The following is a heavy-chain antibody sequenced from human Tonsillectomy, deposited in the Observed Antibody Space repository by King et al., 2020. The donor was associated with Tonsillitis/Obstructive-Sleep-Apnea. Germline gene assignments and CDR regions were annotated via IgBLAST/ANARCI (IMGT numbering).Heavy chain of an antibody. CDR3: ARHAPDMDNYYYYMDV. CDR2: IYYNGDI. V-gene: IGHV4-39*01. D-gene: IGHD3-9*01. J-gene: IGHJ6*03. Sequence: LQLQESGPGLVKPSETLSLSCTVSGGSISSSRYYWGWIRQPPGKGLEWIGTIYYNGDIYYNPSLKSRVTVSIDTSENQFSLKLTSVTAADTAVYYYARHAPDMDNYYYYMDVWGKGTTVTVSS. CDR1: GGSISSSRYY.